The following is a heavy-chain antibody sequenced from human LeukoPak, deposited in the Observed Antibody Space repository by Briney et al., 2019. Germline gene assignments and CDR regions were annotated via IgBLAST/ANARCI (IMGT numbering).Heavy chain of an antibody. D-gene: IGHD4-23*01. CDR3: ARLVTGTTVINSGWFDP. CDR1: GITVSGNY. V-gene: IGHV3-66*04. J-gene: IGHJ5*02. CDR2: IYSGGNT. Sequence: PGGSLRLSCAASGITVSGNYMAWVRQAPGNGLEWASVIYSGGNTYHADSVKGRFSISRDNSKNTVYLQMKGLRVEDTAVYYCARLVTGTTVINSGWFDPWGRGTLVTVSS.